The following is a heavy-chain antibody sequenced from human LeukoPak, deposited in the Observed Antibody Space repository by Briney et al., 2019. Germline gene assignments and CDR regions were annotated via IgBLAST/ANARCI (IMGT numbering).Heavy chain of an antibody. V-gene: IGHV1-8*02. CDR1: GYTFTSYD. CDR3: ARGCYDILTGTTFYNWFDP. Sequence: ASVKVSCKASGYTFTSYDNNWVRRAQGQGHELMGLMNINSGNTGYAKQFQGRVTMTRKTSISKAYMELSSLISEDTAVYYCARGCYDILTGTTFYNWFDPWGQGTLVTVSS. D-gene: IGHD3-9*01. J-gene: IGHJ5*02. CDR2: MNINSGNT.